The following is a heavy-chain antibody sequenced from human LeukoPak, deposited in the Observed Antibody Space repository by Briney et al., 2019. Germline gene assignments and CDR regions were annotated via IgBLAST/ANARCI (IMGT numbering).Heavy chain of an antibody. Sequence: SQTLSLTCTVSGGSISSGDCYWSWIRQPPGKGLEWIGYIYYSGSTYYNPSLKSRVTISVDTSKNQFSLKLSSVTAADTAVYYCARRDGWYGSSGVDWYFDLWGRGTLVTVSS. CDR3: ARRDGWYGSSGVDWYFDL. D-gene: IGHD6-19*01. J-gene: IGHJ2*01. CDR1: GGSISSGDCY. CDR2: IYYSGST. V-gene: IGHV4-30-4*08.